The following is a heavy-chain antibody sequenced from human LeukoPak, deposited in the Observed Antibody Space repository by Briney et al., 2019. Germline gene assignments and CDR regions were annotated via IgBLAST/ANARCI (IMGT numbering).Heavy chain of an antibody. Sequence: GGSLRLSCAASGFTFDDYTMHWVRQAPGKGLKWVSLISWDGGSTYYADSVKGRFTISRDNSKNSLYLQMNSLRTEDTALYYCAKGKGATISYYMDVWGKGTTVTVSS. J-gene: IGHJ6*03. CDR3: AKGKGATISYYMDV. D-gene: IGHD5-12*01. CDR1: GFTFDDYT. V-gene: IGHV3-43*01. CDR2: ISWDGGST.